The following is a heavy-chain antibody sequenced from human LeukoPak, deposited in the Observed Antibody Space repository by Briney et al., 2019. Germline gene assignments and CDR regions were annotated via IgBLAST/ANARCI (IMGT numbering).Heavy chain of an antibody. CDR3: ARKGYSGRYSHGMDV. CDR1: GFTFSSYG. J-gene: IGHJ6*02. D-gene: IGHD1-26*01. CDR2: IWFDGSSQ. V-gene: IGHV3-33*01. Sequence: GGSLRLSCAASGFTFSSYGMYWVRQAPGKGLEWVALIWFDGSSQNYADSVKGRFTISRDNSKNTLFLQMNSLGAEDTAVYYCARKGYSGRYSHGMDVWGQGTTVTVSS.